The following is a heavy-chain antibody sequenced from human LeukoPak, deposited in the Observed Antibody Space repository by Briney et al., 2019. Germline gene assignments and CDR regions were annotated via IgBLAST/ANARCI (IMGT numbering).Heavy chain of an antibody. D-gene: IGHD3-9*01. Sequence: ASVKVSCKASGGTFSSYAISWVRQAPGQGLEWMGGIIPIFGTANYAQKFQGRVTITADKSTSTAYMELSSLRSEDTAVYYCARGDYDILTGYPTRFDYWGQGTLVTVSS. J-gene: IGHJ4*02. V-gene: IGHV1-69*06. CDR1: GGTFSSYA. CDR2: IIPIFGTA. CDR3: ARGDYDILTGYPTRFDY.